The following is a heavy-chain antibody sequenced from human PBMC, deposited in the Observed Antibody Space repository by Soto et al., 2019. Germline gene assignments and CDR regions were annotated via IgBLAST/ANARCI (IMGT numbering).Heavy chain of an antibody. Sequence: SEPLSLTSNVSGGSIRSYYWSWIRQPPGKGLEWIGYMYYGGRTNYNPSLKSRVTISVDTSKMQVSLKLSSVTAADTAVYFCARGTPSPLIVRSSRGPWFDPWGQGTLVTVSS. D-gene: IGHD2-15*01. V-gene: IGHV4-59*08. J-gene: IGHJ5*02. CDR2: MYYGGRT. CDR3: ARGTPSPLIVRSSRGPWFDP. CDR1: GGSIRSYY.